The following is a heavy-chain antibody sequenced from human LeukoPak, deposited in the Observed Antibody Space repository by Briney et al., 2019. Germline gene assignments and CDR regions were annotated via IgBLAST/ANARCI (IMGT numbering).Heavy chain of an antibody. D-gene: IGHD3-10*01. Sequence: ASVKVSCKASGYIFTNYYMHWVRQAPGQGLEWMGIINPSGGSTSYAQEFQGRVTMTRNTSISTAYMELSSLRSEDTAVYYCARGDYGSGSYYYYYGMDVWGQGTTVTVSS. CDR3: ARGDYGSGSYYYYYGMDV. CDR1: GYIFTNYY. V-gene: IGHV1-46*01. J-gene: IGHJ6*02. CDR2: INPSGGST.